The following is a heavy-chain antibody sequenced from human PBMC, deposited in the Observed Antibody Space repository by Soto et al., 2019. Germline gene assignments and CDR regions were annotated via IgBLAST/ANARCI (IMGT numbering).Heavy chain of an antibody. CDR1: GGSISSGGYS. CDR2: IYHSGST. CDR3: ARGYSSSWDENWFDP. V-gene: IGHV4-30-2*01. D-gene: IGHD6-13*01. J-gene: IGHJ5*02. Sequence: PSETLSLTCAVSGGSISSGGYSWGWIRQPPGKGLEWIGYIYHSGSTYYNPSLKSRVTISVDRSKNQFSLKLSSVTAADTAVYYCARGYSSSWDENWFDPWGQGTLVTVSS.